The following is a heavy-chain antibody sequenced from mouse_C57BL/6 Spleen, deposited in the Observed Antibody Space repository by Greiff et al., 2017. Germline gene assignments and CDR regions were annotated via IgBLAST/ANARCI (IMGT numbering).Heavy chain of an antibody. CDR1: GYTINSYW. J-gene: IGHJ1*03. D-gene: IGHD1-1*01. Sequence: VQLQQSGTVLARPGASVKMSCKTSGYTINSYWMHWVKQRPGQGLDWIGAIYPGDSDTRYNPKFQGKANLTAVTSASTAYMELSSLTNEDTAVYYWTREGSYCGSSYGYFDVWGTGTTVTVSS. V-gene: IGHV1-5*01. CDR3: TREGSYCGSSYGYFDV. CDR2: IYPGDSDT.